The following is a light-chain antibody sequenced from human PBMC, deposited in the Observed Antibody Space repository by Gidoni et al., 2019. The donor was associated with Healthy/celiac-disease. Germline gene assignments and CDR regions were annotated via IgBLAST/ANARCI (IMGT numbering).Light chain of an antibody. CDR1: SSNIWNTY. V-gene: IGLV1-51*01. CDR3: GTWDSSLSAVV. Sequence: QSVLTQPPAVSAAPGQKVTIPCSGSSSNIWNTYVSWYQQLPGTAPKLLIYDNNKRPSGIPDRFSGSKSGTSATLGITGLQTGDEADYYCGTWDSSLSAVVFGGGTKLTVL. J-gene: IGLJ2*01. CDR2: DNN.